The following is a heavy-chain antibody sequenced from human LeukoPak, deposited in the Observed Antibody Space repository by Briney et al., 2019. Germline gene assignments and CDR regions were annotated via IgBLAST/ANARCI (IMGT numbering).Heavy chain of an antibody. CDR2: IYYSGST. CDR1: GGSISSYY. J-gene: IGHJ5*02. CDR3: ARESLTWLQSRTSWFDP. Sequence: KPSETLSLTCTVSGGSISSYYWSWIRQPPGKGLEWIGYIYYSGSTNYNPSLKSRVTISVDTSKNQFSLKLSSVTAADTAVYYCARESLTWLQSRTSWFDPWDQGTLVTVSS. V-gene: IGHV4-59*01. D-gene: IGHD5-24*01.